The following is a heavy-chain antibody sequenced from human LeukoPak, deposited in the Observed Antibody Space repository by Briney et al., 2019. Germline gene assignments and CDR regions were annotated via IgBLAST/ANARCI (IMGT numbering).Heavy chain of an antibody. CDR2: IYYSGST. CDR1: GGSISSGDYY. J-gene: IGHJ4*01. Sequence: SETLSLTCTVSGGSISSGDYYWSWIRQPPGKGLEWIGYIYYSGSTYYNPSLKSRVTISGDTSKNQFSLNLSSVTAADTAVYYCATDRARGGDSFDYWGHGTLVTVSS. CDR3: ATDRARGGDSFDY. V-gene: IGHV4-30-4*01. D-gene: IGHD3-10*01.